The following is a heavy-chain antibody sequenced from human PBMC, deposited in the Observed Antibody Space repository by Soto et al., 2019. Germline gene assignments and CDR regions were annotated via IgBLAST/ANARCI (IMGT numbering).Heavy chain of an antibody. CDR1: GFTFSSYA. J-gene: IGHJ6*02. Sequence: QVQLVESGGGVVQPGRSLRLSCAASGFTFSSYAMHWVRQAPGKGLEWVAVISYDGSNKYYADSVKGRFTISRDNSKNTLYLQMNSLRAEDTAVYYCVRDGVDSGMDVWGQGTTVTVSS. CDR3: VRDGVDSGMDV. D-gene: IGHD5-12*01. V-gene: IGHV3-30-3*01. CDR2: ISYDGSNK.